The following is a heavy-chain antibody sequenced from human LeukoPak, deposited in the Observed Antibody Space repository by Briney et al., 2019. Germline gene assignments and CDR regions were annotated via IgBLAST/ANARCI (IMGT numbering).Heavy chain of an antibody. CDR3: ARIAAAAGGAFDI. Sequence: SETLSLTCTVSGGSISSSSYYWGWIRQPPGKGLEWTGSIYYSGSTYYNPSLKSRVTISVDMSKNQFSLKLSSVTAADTAVYYCARIAAAAGGAFDIWGQGTMVTVSS. CDR2: IYYSGST. J-gene: IGHJ3*02. CDR1: GGSISSSSYY. V-gene: IGHV4-39*01. D-gene: IGHD6-13*01.